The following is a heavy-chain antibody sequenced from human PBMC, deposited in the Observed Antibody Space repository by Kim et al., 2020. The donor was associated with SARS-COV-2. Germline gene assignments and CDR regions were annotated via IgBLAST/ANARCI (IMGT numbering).Heavy chain of an antibody. CDR3: ASRGSTVYGSGLDY. Sequence: GGSLRLSCAASGFTVSSNYMSWVRQAPGKGLEWVSVIYSGGSTYYADSVKGRFTISRDNSKNTLYLQMNSLRAEDTAVYYCASRGSTVYGSGLDYWGQGTLVTVSS. D-gene: IGHD3-10*01. J-gene: IGHJ4*02. V-gene: IGHV3-53*01. CDR2: IYSGGST. CDR1: GFTVSSNY.